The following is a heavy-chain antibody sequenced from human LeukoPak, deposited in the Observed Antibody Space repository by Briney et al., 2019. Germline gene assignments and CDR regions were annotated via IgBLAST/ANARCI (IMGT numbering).Heavy chain of an antibody. D-gene: IGHD5-24*01. V-gene: IGHV4-39*01. CDR3: ARGLRDGYTLFYFDY. Sequence: SETLSLTCTVSGGSITCSSYYWGRIRQPPGKGLEWIGSIYYTGSTFYNPSLKSRVTISVDTSKNQFSMKLSSVTAADTAVYFCARGLRDGYTLFYFDYWGQGTLVTVSS. CDR1: GGSITCSSYY. J-gene: IGHJ4*02. CDR2: IYYTGST.